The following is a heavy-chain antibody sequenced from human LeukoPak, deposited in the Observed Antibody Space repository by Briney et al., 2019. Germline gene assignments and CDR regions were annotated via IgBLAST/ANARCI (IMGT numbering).Heavy chain of an antibody. D-gene: IGHD3-16*01. J-gene: IGHJ3*02. V-gene: IGHV3-53*01. CDR3: ARVQYDGTCSHAFDI. CDR2: IYSGGST. CDR1: GFTVSSNF. Sequence: PGGSLRLSCAASGFTVSSNFMSWVRQAPGKGLEWVSVIYSGGSTYYADSVKGRFTISRDNSKNTLYLQMNSLRAEDTAFYYCARVQYDGTCSHAFDIWSQGTMVTVSS.